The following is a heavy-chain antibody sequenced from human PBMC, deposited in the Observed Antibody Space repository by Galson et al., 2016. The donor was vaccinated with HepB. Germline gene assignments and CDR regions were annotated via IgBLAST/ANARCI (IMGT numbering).Heavy chain of an antibody. D-gene: IGHD1-1*01. J-gene: IGHJ4*02. CDR1: GFSFTEYG. CDR3: ATGATGTTDY. V-gene: IGHV3-72*01. CDR2: IGNKANSYIT. Sequence: SLRLSCAASGFSFTEYGMHWVRQAPGKGLEWVGRIGNKANSYITEYAASVKGRFTISRDDSENSLYLQMNSLKTEDTAVYYCATGATGTTDYWGQGTLVTVSS.